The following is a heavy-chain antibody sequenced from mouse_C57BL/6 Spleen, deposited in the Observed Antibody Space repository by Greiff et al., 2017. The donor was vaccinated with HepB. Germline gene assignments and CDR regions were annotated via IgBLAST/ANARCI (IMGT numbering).Heavy chain of an antibody. J-gene: IGHJ2*01. CDR1: GFTFSSYA. Sequence: EVHLVESGGGLVKPGGSLKLSCAASGFTFSSYAMSWVRQTPEKRLEWVATISDGGSYTYYPDNVKGRFTISRDNAKNNLYLQMSHLKSEDTAMYYCARDSYYSNSRYYFDYWGQGTTLTVSS. V-gene: IGHV5-4*01. CDR3: ARDSYYSNSRYYFDY. CDR2: ISDGGSYT. D-gene: IGHD2-5*01.